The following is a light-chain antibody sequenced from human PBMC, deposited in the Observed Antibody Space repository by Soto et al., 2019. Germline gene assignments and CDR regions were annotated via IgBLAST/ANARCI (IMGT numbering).Light chain of an antibody. V-gene: IGLV1-40*01. CDR3: QSYDSRLRDLV. J-gene: IGLJ3*02. CDR2: TNS. CDR1: TSNIGAGYD. Sequence: QSVLTQPPSVSGAPGQGGTISCAGTTSNIGAGYDVHWYQQVPGTAPKLLIYTNSNRPSGVPDRFSGSKSGTSASLAITGLQAADEAEYYCQSYDSRLRDLVFGGGTKLTVL.